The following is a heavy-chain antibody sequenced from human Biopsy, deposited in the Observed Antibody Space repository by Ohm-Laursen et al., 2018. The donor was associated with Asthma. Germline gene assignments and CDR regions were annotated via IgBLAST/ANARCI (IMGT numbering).Heavy chain of an antibody. D-gene: IGHD3-9*01. CDR3: ARVPHYDILTGFTLRYYYGMDV. CDR1: GGSISSGGYS. V-gene: IGHV4-30-2*01. Sequence: SQTLSLTCAVSGGSISSGGYSWSWLRQPPGKGLEWIGYIYHSGSTYYNPSLKSRVTISVDRSKNQFSLKLSSVAAADTAVYYCARVPHYDILTGFTLRYYYGMDVWGQGTTVTVSS. CDR2: IYHSGST. J-gene: IGHJ6*02.